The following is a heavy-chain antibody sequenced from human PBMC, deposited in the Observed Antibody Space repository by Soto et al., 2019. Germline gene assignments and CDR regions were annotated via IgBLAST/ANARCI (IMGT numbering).Heavy chain of an antibody. CDR1: GGSISSYY. CDR2: IYYTGTT. D-gene: IGHD2-2*01. CDR3: ATLPATSDFDY. Sequence: SETLSLTCTVSGGSISSYYWSWIRQPPGKGLEWIGYIYYTGTTTYNPSIKSRVTISVDSSKNQFSLNLTSVSAADTAVYYCATLPATSDFDYWGQGTLVTVS. V-gene: IGHV4-59*08. J-gene: IGHJ4*02.